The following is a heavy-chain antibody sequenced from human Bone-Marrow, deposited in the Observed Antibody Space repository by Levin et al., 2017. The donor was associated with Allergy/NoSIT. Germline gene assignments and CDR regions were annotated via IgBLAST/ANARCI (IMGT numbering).Heavy chain of an antibody. CDR2: IYYSGNT. CDR1: GGSIRSSSSY. Sequence: SQTLSLPCTVSGGSIRSSSSYWGWIRQPPGKGLEWIASIYYSGNTYYNPSLKSRVTISGDTSKNQFSLKLTSVTAADTAVYYCARHGYSSAWYPGAGAFDSWGQGTMVTVSS. J-gene: IGHJ3*02. D-gene: IGHD6-19*01. V-gene: IGHV4-39*01. CDR3: ARHGYSSAWYPGAGAFDS.